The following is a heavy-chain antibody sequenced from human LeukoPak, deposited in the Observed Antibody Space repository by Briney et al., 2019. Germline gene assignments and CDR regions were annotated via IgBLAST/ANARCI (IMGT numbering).Heavy chain of an antibody. D-gene: IGHD3-10*01. V-gene: IGHV3-48*01. CDR1: GFTFSSYS. J-gene: IGHJ4*02. CDR2: ISSDSSTI. CDR3: ATYIIGPTIDY. Sequence: GGSLRLSCAASGFTFSSYSMNWVRQAPGKGLKWISYISSDSSTIYYADSVKGRFTISRDNSKNTLYLQMNSLRAEDTAVYYCATYIIGPTIDYWGQGTLVTVSS.